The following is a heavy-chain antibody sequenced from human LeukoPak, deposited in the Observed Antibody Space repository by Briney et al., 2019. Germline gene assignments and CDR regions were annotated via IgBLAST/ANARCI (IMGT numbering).Heavy chain of an antibody. J-gene: IGHJ4*02. V-gene: IGHV4-30-4*01. CDR3: ARTTIPVAGLDY. CDR1: GGSISSGDYY. CDR2: IYYSGST. Sequence: PSETLSLTCTVSGGSISSGDYYWSWIRQSPGKGLEWIGNIYYSGSTYYNPSLKSRVAISVDTSKNQFSLKLSSVTAADMAVYFCARTTIPVAGLDYWGQGTLVTVSA. D-gene: IGHD6-19*01.